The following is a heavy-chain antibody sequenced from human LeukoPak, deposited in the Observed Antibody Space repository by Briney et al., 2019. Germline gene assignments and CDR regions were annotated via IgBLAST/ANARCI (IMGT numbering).Heavy chain of an antibody. CDR2: INPNSGGT. V-gene: IGHV1-2*02. CDR1: GYTFTGYY. D-gene: IGHD3-22*01. J-gene: IGHJ4*02. CDR3: ARDSFTTPPTEIDY. Sequence: GASVKVSCKASGYTFTGYYMHWVRQAPGQGLEWMGWINPNSGGTNYAQKLQGRVTMTTDTSTSTAYMELRSLRSDDTAVYYCARDSFTTPPTEIDYWGQGTLVTVSS.